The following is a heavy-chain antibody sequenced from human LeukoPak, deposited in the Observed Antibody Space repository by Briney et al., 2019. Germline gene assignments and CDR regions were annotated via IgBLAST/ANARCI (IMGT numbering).Heavy chain of an antibody. Sequence: PSETLSLTCAVSGYSITSGDYWGWSRQPPLKGQEMLRRIHHSGSTYYTPSLGSRVTISVDTSKNQVSLKLSSVTAADTAFYYCASRDTAMEAYWGQGNLLTVSS. CDR2: IHHSGST. CDR3: ASRDTAMEAY. V-gene: IGHV4-38-2*01. D-gene: IGHD5-18*01. J-gene: IGHJ4*02. CDR1: GYSITSGDY.